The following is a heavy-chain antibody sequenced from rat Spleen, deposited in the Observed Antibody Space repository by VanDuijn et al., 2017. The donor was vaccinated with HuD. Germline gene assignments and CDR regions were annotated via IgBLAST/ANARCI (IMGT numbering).Heavy chain of an antibody. Sequence: EVQLVESDGGLVQPGRSLKLSCAASGFTFSDYYMAWVRQAPTKGLEWVATISYDGSSTYYRDSVKGRFTISRDNAKSTLYLQMDSLRSEDTATYYCARNSYYYSGEDVMDAWGQGASVTVSS. CDR2: ISYDGSST. V-gene: IGHV5-29*01. CDR3: ARNSYYYSGEDVMDA. J-gene: IGHJ4*01. CDR1: GFTFSDYY. D-gene: IGHD1-1*01.